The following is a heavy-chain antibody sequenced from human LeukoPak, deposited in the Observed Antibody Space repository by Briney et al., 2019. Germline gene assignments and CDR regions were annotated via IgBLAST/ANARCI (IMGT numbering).Heavy chain of an antibody. J-gene: IGHJ4*02. CDR1: GFTFSSYS. V-gene: IGHV3-48*04. CDR2: ISSSSSTI. Sequence: GGSLRLSCAASGFTFSSYSMNWVRQAPGKGLEWVSYISSSSSTIYYADSVKGRFTISRDNAKNSLYLQMNSLRAEDTAVYYCARSSTYYDILTGYLFDYWGQGTLVTVSS. D-gene: IGHD3-9*01. CDR3: ARSSTYYDILTGYLFDY.